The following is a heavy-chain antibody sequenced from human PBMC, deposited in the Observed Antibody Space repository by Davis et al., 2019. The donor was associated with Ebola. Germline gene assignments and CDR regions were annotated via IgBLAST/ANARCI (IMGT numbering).Heavy chain of an antibody. CDR1: GFTFDDYT. V-gene: IGHV3-43*01. CDR3: TRGGSYGSGNQDY. D-gene: IGHD3-10*01. J-gene: IGHJ4*02. CDR2: INWDGGST. Sequence: GESLKISCAASGFTFDDYTMHWVRQAPGKGLEWVSLINWDGGSTYFADSVKGRFTISRDNAKNSLYLQMSSLRVEDTAVYYCTRGGSYGSGNQDYWGQGTPVTVSA.